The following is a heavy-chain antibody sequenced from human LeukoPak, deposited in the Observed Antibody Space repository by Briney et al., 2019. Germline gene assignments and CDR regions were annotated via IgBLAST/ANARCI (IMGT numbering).Heavy chain of an antibody. Sequence: SETLSLTCTVPGGSINGYYWSWIRQPAEKGLEWIGRIYNSESINYNPSLKSRVTMSIDTSKNQFSLKLNSVTAADTAVYYCARDRSSSYTRDWFDPWGQGALVTVSS. CDR2: IYNSESI. D-gene: IGHD6-13*01. V-gene: IGHV4-4*07. CDR3: ARDRSSSYTRDWFDP. J-gene: IGHJ5*02. CDR1: GGSINGYY.